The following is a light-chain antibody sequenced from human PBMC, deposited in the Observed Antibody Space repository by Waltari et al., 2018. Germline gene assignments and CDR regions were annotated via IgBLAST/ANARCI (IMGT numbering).Light chain of an antibody. Sequence: QHPNEGPRYLMKGNSDGSHNKGDKIPERCSGSSSGAERYLTISSLQSEDEADYYCQTGGHGTWVFGGGTKLTVL. CDR2: GNSDGSH. J-gene: IGLJ3*02. CDR3: QTGGHGTWV. V-gene: IGLV4-69*01.